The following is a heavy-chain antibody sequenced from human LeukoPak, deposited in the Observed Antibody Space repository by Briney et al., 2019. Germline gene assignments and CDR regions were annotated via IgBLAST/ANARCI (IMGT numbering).Heavy chain of an antibody. CDR2: INSDGSST. Sequence: PGGSLRLSCAASGFTFSSYWMHWVRQVPGKGLVWVSRINSDGSSTSYADSVKGRFTISRDNAKNTLYVQMNSLRAEDTALYYCSTASGDAFDIWGQGTMVTVSS. V-gene: IGHV3-74*01. CDR3: STASGDAFDI. CDR1: GFTFSSYW. J-gene: IGHJ3*02. D-gene: IGHD3-10*01.